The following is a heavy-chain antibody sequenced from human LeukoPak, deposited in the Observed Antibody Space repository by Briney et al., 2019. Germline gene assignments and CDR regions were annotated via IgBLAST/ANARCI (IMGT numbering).Heavy chain of an antibody. J-gene: IGHJ4*02. CDR3: ARDCAYCSGGSCYSGPIDY. CDR2: ISAYNGNT. Sequence: ASVKVSCKASGYTFTSYGIRWVRQAPGQGLEWMGWISAYNGNTNYAQKLQGRVTMTTDTSTSTAYMELRSLRSDDTAVYYCARDCAYCSGGSCYSGPIDYWGQGALVTVSS. V-gene: IGHV1-18*01. D-gene: IGHD2-15*01. CDR1: GYTFTSYG.